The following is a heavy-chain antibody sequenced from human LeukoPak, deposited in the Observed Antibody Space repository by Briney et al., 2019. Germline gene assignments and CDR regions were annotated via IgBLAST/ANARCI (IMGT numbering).Heavy chain of an antibody. CDR2: INHSGST. D-gene: IGHD6-13*01. V-gene: IGHV4-34*01. CDR1: GGSFSGYY. J-gene: IGHJ4*02. CDR3: ARPNGAAFDY. Sequence: KPSETLSLTCAVYGGSFSGYYWSWIRQPPGKGLEWIGEINHSGSTNYNPSLKSRVTISVDTSKNQFSLKLSSVTAADTAVYYCARPNGAAFDYWGQGTLVTVSS.